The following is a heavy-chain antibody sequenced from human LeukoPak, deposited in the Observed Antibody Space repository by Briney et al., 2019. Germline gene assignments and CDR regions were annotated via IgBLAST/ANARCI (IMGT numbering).Heavy chain of an antibody. D-gene: IGHD2-2*01. V-gene: IGHV4-59*01. CDR3: AREREPAAMGDEWAFDI. Sequence: SETLSLTCTVSGGSISSYYWSWIRQPPGKGLEWIGYIYYSGSTNYNPSLKSRVTISVDTSKIQFSLKLSSVTAADTAVYYCAREREPAAMGDEWAFDIWGQGTMVTVSS. J-gene: IGHJ3*02. CDR1: GGSISSYY. CDR2: IYYSGST.